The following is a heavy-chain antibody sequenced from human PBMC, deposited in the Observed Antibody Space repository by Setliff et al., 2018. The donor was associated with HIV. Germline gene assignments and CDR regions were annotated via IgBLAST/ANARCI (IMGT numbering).Heavy chain of an antibody. CDR2: IYYSGST. D-gene: IGHD6-25*01. Sequence: PSETLSLTCTVSGGSVSSGSYYWSWIRQPPGKGLEWIGYIYYSGSTKHNPSLKIRVTIAVDTSKNQFSLKLTSVTAADTAVYYCARYSPRGYTLTGPYWGQGTLVTVSS. CDR1: GGSVSSGSYY. V-gene: IGHV4-61*01. J-gene: IGHJ4*02. CDR3: ARYSPRGYTLTGPY.